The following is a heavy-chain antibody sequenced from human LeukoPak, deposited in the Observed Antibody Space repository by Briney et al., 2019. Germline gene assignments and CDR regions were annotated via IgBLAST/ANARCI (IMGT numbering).Heavy chain of an antibody. V-gene: IGHV3-21*04. J-gene: IGHJ4*02. D-gene: IGHD1-26*01. CDR3: ASIREGSSIFDY. Sequence: GGSLRLSCAASGFTFSSYSMNWVRQAPGKGLEWVPSISSSSSYIYYADSVKGRFTISRDNAKNSLYLQMNSLRAEDTALYYCASIREGSSIFDYWGQGTLVTVSS. CDR2: ISSSSSYI. CDR1: GFTFSSYS.